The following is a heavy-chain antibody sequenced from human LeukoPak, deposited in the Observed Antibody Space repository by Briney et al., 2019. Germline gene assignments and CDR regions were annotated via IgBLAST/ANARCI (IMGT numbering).Heavy chain of an antibody. CDR3: ARMDAILWFGELLGIDY. CDR2: IVVGSGNT. Sequence: SVKVSCKASGFTFTSSAMQWVRQARGQRLEWIGWIVVGSGNTNYAQKLQGRVTMTTDTSTSTAYMELRSLRSDDTAVYYCARMDAILWFGELLGIDYWGQGTLVTVSS. D-gene: IGHD3-10*01. J-gene: IGHJ4*02. V-gene: IGHV1-58*02. CDR1: GFTFTSSA.